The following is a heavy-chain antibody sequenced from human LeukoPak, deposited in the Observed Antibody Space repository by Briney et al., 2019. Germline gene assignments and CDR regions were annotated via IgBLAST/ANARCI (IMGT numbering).Heavy chain of an antibody. V-gene: IGHV3-53*01. Sequence: PGGSLRLSCAASGFTVSSNHMSWVRQAPGKGLEWVSVIYSGGSTYYADSVKGRFTISRDNSKNTLYLQMNSLRAEDTAVYYCASGSGSYRTPYYYMDVWGTGTTVTVSS. J-gene: IGHJ6*03. CDR2: IYSGGST. D-gene: IGHD3-10*01. CDR1: GFTVSSNH. CDR3: ASGSGSYRTPYYYMDV.